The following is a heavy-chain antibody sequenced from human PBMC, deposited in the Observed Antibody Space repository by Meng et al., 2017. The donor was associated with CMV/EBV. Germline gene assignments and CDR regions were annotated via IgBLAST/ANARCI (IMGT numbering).Heavy chain of an antibody. D-gene: IGHD3-3*01. Sequence: GGSLRLSCAASGFTFSNYGMYWVRQAPGKGLEWVTFIRYDGSNKYYADSVKGRFTISRDNSKNTLFLQMNSLRAEDTAVYYCARPLTNYDFWSGYYTGGGMDVWGQGTTVTGLL. CDR3: ARPLTNYDFWSGYYTGGGMDV. CDR2: IRYDGSNK. J-gene: IGHJ6*02. V-gene: IGHV3-30*02. CDR1: GFTFSNYG.